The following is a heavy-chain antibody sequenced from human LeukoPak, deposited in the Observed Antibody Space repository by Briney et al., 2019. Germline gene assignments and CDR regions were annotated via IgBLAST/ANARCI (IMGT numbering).Heavy chain of an antibody. CDR1: GYTFTSYA. J-gene: IGHJ5*02. Sequence: ASVKVSCKASGYTFTSYAMHWVSQAPGQRLEWMGWINAGNGNTKYSQKFQGRVTITRDTSASTAYMELSSLRSEDTAVYYCARVWGYGEFWFDPWGQGTLVTVSS. CDR2: INAGNGNT. V-gene: IGHV1-3*01. CDR3: ARVWGYGEFWFDP. D-gene: IGHD4-17*01.